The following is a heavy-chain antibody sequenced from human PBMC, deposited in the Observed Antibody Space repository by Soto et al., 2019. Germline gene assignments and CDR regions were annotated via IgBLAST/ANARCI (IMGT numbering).Heavy chain of an antibody. J-gene: IGHJ4*02. V-gene: IGHV4-31*03. Sequence: SLALACTVCGGCISSWGDYLSWIRQHPGKGLEWIGYIYYSGSTYYNPSLKSRVTISVDTSKNQFSLKLSSVTAADTAVYYCARAGYSNNIDYWGQGPLLTVSS. CDR3: ARAGYSNNIDY. CDR2: IYYSGST. D-gene: IGHD4-4*01. CDR1: GGCISSWGDY.